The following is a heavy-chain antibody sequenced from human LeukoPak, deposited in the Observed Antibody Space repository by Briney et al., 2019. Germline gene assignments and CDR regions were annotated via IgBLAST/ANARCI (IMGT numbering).Heavy chain of an antibody. Sequence: PGGSLRLSCAASGFTFSSYAMSWVRQAPGQGLEWVSGISWSSGNIVYADSVKGRFTISRDNAKNSLYLQMNSLRAEDTALYFCVKSNRPVAARGNFVYWGQGTLVTVSS. CDR3: VKSNRPVAARGNFVY. V-gene: IGHV3-9*01. J-gene: IGHJ4*02. CDR1: GFTFSSYA. D-gene: IGHD6-6*01. CDR2: ISWSSGNI.